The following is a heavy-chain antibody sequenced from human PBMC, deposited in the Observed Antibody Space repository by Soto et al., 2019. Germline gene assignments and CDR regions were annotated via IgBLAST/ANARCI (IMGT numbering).Heavy chain of an antibody. V-gene: IGHV1-69*01. D-gene: IGHD5-18*01. CDR3: ARGGYSYGNEPYFDY. CDR2: IIPIFGTA. J-gene: IGHJ4*02. CDR1: GVTFSSYA. Sequence: QVQLVQSGAEVKKPGSSVKVSCKASGVTFSSYAISWVRQAPGQGLEWMGGIIPIFGTANYAQKFEGRVTITADESTSTAYMELSSLRSEDTAVYYCARGGYSYGNEPYFDYWGQGTLVTVSS.